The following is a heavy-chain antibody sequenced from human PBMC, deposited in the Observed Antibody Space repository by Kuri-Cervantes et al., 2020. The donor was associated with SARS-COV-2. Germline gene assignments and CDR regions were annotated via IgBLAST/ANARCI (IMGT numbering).Heavy chain of an antibody. Sequence: SETLSLTCTVSGGSISSSSYYWGWIRQPPGKGLEWIGSIYPSGHSYYNPSLKSPVTISLDTPKNQFSLKLSSVTAADTAVYYCARAHPLTYYYDSSGYYYSGFDPWGQGTLVTVSS. CDR2: IYPSGHS. D-gene: IGHD3-22*01. V-gene: IGHV4-39*07. J-gene: IGHJ5*02. CDR3: ARAHPLTYYYDSSGYYYSGFDP. CDR1: GGSISSSSYY.